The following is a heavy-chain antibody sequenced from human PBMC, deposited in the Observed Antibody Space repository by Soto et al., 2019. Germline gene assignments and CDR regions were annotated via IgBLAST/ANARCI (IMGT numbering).Heavy chain of an antibody. CDR3: ARDTLDTAMGYYYYYGMDV. Sequence: SETLSLTCAVSGYSISSGYYWGWIRQPPGEGLEWIGSIYHSGSTYYNPSLKSRVTISVDTSKNQFSLKLSSVTAADTAVYYCARDTLDTAMGYYYYYGMDVWGQGXTVTVYS. CDR1: GYSISSGYY. V-gene: IGHV4-38-2*02. J-gene: IGHJ6*02. D-gene: IGHD5-18*01. CDR2: IYHSGST.